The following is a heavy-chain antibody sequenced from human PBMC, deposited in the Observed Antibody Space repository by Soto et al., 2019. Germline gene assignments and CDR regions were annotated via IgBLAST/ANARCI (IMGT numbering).Heavy chain of an antibody. Sequence: QVQLQESGPGLVKPSETLSLTCTVSGGSVNSANYYWSWIRQPPGKRLQWIGYIFYSGNSGSTNSHPSLESRLAISVVTSKNQFSLKLRSVTAADTALYYCARVGSSGYYGWFDPWGQGTLVTVSS. CDR3: ARVGSSGYYGWFDP. J-gene: IGHJ5*02. CDR1: GGSVNSANYY. V-gene: IGHV4-61*01. D-gene: IGHD3-22*01. CDR2: IFYSGNSGST.